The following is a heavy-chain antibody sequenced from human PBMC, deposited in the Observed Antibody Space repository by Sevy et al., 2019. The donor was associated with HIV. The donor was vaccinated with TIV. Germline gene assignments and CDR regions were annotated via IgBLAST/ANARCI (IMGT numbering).Heavy chain of an antibody. CDR3: ARGNSGSFDY. J-gene: IGHJ4*02. CDR1: GFSLSSYW. D-gene: IGHD3-22*01. CDR2: IKQDESQK. Sequence: GGSLRLSCAASGFSLSSYWMHWVRQAPGKGLEWVANIKQDESQKYYVASVKGRFTISRDNAKNSLYLQMNSLRPEDTAVYYCARGNSGSFDYWGQGTLVTVSS. V-gene: IGHV3-7*04.